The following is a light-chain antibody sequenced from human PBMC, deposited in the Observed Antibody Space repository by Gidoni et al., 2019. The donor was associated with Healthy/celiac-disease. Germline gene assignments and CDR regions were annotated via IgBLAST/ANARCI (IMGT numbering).Light chain of an antibody. V-gene: IGLV1-40*01. CDR1: SSNIGAGYD. CDR2: GNS. J-gene: IGLJ1*01. CDR3: QSYDSSLSGSGV. Sequence: QSVLTQPPSVSGAPGQRVTISCTGSSSNIGAGYDVHWYQQLPGTAPKLLLYGNSNRPSGVSDRFSGSKSGTSASLAITGLQAEDEADYYCQSYDSSLSGSGVFGTGTKVTVL.